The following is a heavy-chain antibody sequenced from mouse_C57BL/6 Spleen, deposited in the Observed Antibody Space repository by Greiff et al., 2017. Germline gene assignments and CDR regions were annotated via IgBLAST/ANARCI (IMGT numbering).Heavy chain of an antibody. CDR2: IHPNSGST. D-gene: IGHD3-2*02. J-gene: IGHJ3*01. V-gene: IGHV1-64*01. CDR1: GYTFTSYW. CDR3: ARPQTAQATWGFAY. Sequence: QVQLQQPGAELVKPGASVKLSCKASGYTFTSYWMHWVKQRPGQGLEWIGMIHPNSGSTNYNEKFKSKATLTVDKSSSTAYMQLISLTSEDSAVYYCARPQTAQATWGFAYWGQGTLVTVSA.